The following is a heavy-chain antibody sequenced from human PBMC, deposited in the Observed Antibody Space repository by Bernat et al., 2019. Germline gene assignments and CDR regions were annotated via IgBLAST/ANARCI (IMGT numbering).Heavy chain of an antibody. Sequence: QIQLVQSGAEVKKPGSSVKVSCKASGGTFSSYAISWVRQAPGQGLEWMGGIIPIFGTANYAQKFQGRVTITADESTSTAYMELSSLRSEDTAVYYCARSLGNFGYSYGYHYDYGMDVWGQGTTVTVSS. V-gene: IGHV1-69*12. J-gene: IGHJ6*02. CDR1: GGTFSSYA. CDR3: ARSLGNFGYSYGYHYDYGMDV. CDR2: IIPIFGTA. D-gene: IGHD5-18*01.